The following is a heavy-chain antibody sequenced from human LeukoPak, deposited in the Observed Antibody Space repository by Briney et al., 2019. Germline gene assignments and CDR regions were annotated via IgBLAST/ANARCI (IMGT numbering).Heavy chain of an antibody. J-gene: IGHJ4*02. CDR2: IKEDGSEK. V-gene: IGHV3-7*05. CDR3: ARAHYYYDSGTYHFDY. Sequence: GGSPRLSCAASGFTFSTYWMTWVRQAPGKGLEWVAKIKEDGSEKYFVDSVKGRFSISRDNAKNSMSLQMNSLRVEGTAVYYCARAHYYYDSGTYHFDYWGQGTLVTVSS. D-gene: IGHD3-10*01. CDR1: GFTFSTYW.